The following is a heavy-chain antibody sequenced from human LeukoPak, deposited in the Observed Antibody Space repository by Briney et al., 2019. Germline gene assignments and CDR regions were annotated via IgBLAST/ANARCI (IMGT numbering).Heavy chain of an antibody. CDR1: GYSISSGYY. Sequence: SETLSLTCTVSGYSISSGYYWGWIRQPPGKGLEWIGSIYHSGSTYYNPSLKSRVTISVDTSKNQFSLKLSSVTAADTAVYYCAGGYYGSGSYPFDYWGQGTQVTVSS. D-gene: IGHD3-10*01. V-gene: IGHV4-38-2*02. CDR3: AGGYYGSGSYPFDY. J-gene: IGHJ4*02. CDR2: IYHSGST.